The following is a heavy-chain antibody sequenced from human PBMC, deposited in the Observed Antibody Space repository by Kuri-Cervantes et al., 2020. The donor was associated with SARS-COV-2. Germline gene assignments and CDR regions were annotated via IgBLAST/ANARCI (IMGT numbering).Heavy chain of an antibody. CDR3: ARPPPGYWSSTSCYTGGDFDL. V-gene: IGHV3-74*01. CDR1: GFTFSSYW. D-gene: IGHD2-2*02. J-gene: IGHJ2*01. Sequence: GESLKISCAASGFTFSSYWMHWVRQAPGKGLVLVSRINSDGRSKSDADSVKGRFTISRDNAKKPLNLQMNCLRAEDTAVYYCARPPPGYWSSTSCYTGGDFDLWGRGTLVTVSS. CDR2: INSDGRSK.